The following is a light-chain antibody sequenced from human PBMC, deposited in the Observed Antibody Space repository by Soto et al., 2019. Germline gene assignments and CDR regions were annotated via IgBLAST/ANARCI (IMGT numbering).Light chain of an antibody. CDR3: QQRSNWPPIT. V-gene: IGKV3-11*01. CDR1: QSVSSN. CDR2: DAS. J-gene: IGKJ5*01. Sequence: EIVLPQSPATLSLSPGDTATLSCRASQSVSSNLGWYQQKPGQAPRLLIYDASNRATGIPARFSGSGSETDFTLTISSLEPEDFAVYYCQQRSNWPPITFGQGTRLEIK.